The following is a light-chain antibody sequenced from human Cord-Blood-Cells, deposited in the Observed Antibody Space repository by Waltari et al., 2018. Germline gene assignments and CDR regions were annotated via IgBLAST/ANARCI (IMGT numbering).Light chain of an antibody. V-gene: IGLV3-1*01. J-gene: IGLJ2*01. CDR2: QDS. CDR3: QAWDSSTVV. Sequence: SYELTQPPSVSVSPGQTASITCSGDKLGDKYACWYQQKPGQSPVLGIYQDSKRPSGIPERLSGSNSGNTATLTISGTQAMDEADYYCQAWDSSTVVFGGGTKLTVL. CDR1: KLGDKY.